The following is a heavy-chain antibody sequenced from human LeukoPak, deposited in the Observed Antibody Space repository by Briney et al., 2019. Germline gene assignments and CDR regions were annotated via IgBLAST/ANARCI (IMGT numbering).Heavy chain of an antibody. D-gene: IGHD5-18*01. J-gene: IGHJ4*02. V-gene: IGHV1-58*01. CDR2: IVVGSGNT. CDR1: GFTFTSSA. CDR3: AADRGYSYGTDY. Sequence: GTSVKGSCKASGFTFTSSAVQWVRQARGQRLEWIGWIVVGSGNTNYAQKFQERVTITRDMSTSTAYMELSSLRSEDTAVYYCAADRGYSYGTDYWGQGTLVTVSS.